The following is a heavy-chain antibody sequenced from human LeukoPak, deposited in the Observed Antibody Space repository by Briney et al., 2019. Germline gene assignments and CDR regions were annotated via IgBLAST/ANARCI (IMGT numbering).Heavy chain of an antibody. J-gene: IGHJ6*02. V-gene: IGHV3-53*01. CDR1: GFTFSSYA. D-gene: IGHD3-3*01. CDR2: IYSGGST. Sequence: PGGSLRLSCAASGFTFSSYAMSWVRQAPGKGLEWVSVIYSGGSTYYADSVKGRFTISRDNSKNTLYLQMNSLRAEDTAVYYCASTTYYDFWSGYPEYYYYGMDVWGQGTTVTVSS. CDR3: ASTTYYDFWSGYPEYYYYGMDV.